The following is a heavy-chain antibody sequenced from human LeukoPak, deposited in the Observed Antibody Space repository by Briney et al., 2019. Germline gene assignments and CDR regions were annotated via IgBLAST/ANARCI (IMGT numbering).Heavy chain of an antibody. CDR3: ARGRLAAAANLIDY. Sequence: GGSLRLSCAASGFTFSSYSMNWVRQAPGKGLEWVSSISSSSSYIYYADSVKGRFTISRDNAKNSLYLQMNSLRAEDTAVYYCARGRLAAAANLIDYWGQGTLVTVSS. CDR1: GFTFSSYS. V-gene: IGHV3-21*01. D-gene: IGHD6-13*01. CDR2: ISSSSSYI. J-gene: IGHJ4*02.